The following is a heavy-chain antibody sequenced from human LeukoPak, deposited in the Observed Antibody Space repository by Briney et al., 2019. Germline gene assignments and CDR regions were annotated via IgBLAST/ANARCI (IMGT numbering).Heavy chain of an antibody. J-gene: IGHJ3*02. CDR1: GGSISSGDYY. CDR3: ASLVNMAGMIFFDI. D-gene: IGHD6-19*01. CDR2: IYYSGST. Sequence: SENLSLNCTVSGGSISSGDYYWSWIRQPPGKGLEWIGYIYYSGSTYYNPSLKSRVTISVDTSKNQFSLKLSSVTAADTAVYYCASLVNMAGMIFFDIWGQGTMVTVSS. V-gene: IGHV4-30-4*01.